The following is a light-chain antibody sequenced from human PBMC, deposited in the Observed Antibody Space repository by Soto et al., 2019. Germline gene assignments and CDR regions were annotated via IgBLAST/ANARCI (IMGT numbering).Light chain of an antibody. CDR1: TGAVTSGHY. CDR2: NTS. V-gene: IGLV7-46*01. CDR3: LLSYSGARV. J-gene: IGLJ3*02. Sequence: QAVVTQEPSLTVSPGGTVTLTCGSSTGAVTSGHYPYWFQQKPGQAPRTLVYNTSDKHSWAPARFSGSLLGGKAALTLSGAQPEDEAEYYCLLSYSGARVLGGGTQLTVL.